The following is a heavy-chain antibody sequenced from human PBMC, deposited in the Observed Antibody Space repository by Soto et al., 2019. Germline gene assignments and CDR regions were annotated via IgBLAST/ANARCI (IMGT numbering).Heavy chain of an antibody. D-gene: IGHD6-13*01. CDR2: IIPILGIA. CDR3: ARGPFYRSSWYGVDY. J-gene: IGHJ4*02. CDR1: GGTFSSYT. V-gene: IGHV1-69*02. Sequence: QVQLVQSGAEVKKPGSSVKVSCKASGGTFSSYTISWVRQAPGQGLEWMGRIIPILGIANYAQKFQGRVTITADKSTSTAYMELSSLRSEDTAVYYCARGPFYRSSWYGVDYWGQGTLVTVSS.